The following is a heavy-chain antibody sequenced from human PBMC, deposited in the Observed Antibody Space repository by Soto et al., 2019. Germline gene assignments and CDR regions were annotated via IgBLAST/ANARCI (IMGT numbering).Heavy chain of an antibody. J-gene: IGHJ6*02. D-gene: IGHD3-10*01. V-gene: IGHV3-30-3*01. CDR2: ISYDGSNK. Sequence: QVQLVESGGGVVQPGRSLRLSCAASGFTFSSYAMHWVRQAPGKGLEWVAVISYDGSNKYYADSVKGRFTISRDNSKNTLYLQMNSLIAEDTAVYYCARNQLHDYYGSGSYYPVDRPYYYYGMDVWGQGTTVTVSS. CDR3: ARNQLHDYYGSGSYYPVDRPYYYYGMDV. CDR1: GFTFSSYA.